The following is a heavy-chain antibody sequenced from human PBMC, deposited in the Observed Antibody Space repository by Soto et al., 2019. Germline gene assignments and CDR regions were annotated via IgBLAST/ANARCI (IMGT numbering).Heavy chain of an antibody. CDR3: ARGIAAPYFDY. D-gene: IGHD6-6*01. CDR1: GGSISSGGYY. V-gene: IGHV4-31*03. J-gene: IGHJ4*02. CDR2: IYYSGST. Sequence: SETLSLTCTVSGGSISSGGYYWSWIRQHPGKGLEWIGYIYYSGSTYYNPSLKSRVTISVDTSKNQFSLKLSTVTAADTAVYYCARGIAAPYFDYWGQGTLVTVSS.